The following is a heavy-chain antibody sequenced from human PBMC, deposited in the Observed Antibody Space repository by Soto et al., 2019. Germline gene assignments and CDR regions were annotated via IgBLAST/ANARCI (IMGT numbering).Heavy chain of an antibody. CDR3: ARDLLAAAGRNWFDP. Sequence: SETLSLTCTVSGGSVSSGSYYWSWIRQPPGKGLEWIGYIYYSGSTNYKPSLKSRVTISVDTSKNQFSLKLSSVTAADTAVYYCARDLLAAAGRNWFDPWGQGTLVTVSS. CDR1: GGSVSSGSYY. V-gene: IGHV4-61*01. D-gene: IGHD6-13*01. CDR2: IYYSGST. J-gene: IGHJ5*02.